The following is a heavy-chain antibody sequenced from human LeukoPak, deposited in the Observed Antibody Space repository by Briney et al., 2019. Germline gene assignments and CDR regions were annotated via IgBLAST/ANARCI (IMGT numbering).Heavy chain of an antibody. CDR2: IRYDGSNK. Sequence: GGSLRLSCAASGFTFSSYGMHWVRQAPGKGLEWVAFIRYDGSNKYYADSVKGRFTISRDNSKNTLYLQMNSLRAEDTAVYYCAKEKGITVVTGPYYFDYWGQGTLVTVSS. CDR1: GFTFSSYG. V-gene: IGHV3-30*02. CDR3: AKEKGITVVTGPYYFDY. D-gene: IGHD4-23*01. J-gene: IGHJ4*02.